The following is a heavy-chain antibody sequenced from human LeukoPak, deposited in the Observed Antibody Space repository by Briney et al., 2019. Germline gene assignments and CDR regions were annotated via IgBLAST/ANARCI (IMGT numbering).Heavy chain of an antibody. J-gene: IGHJ4*02. Sequence: PGGSLRLSCAASGFTFSSYSMNWVRQAPGKGLKWVSSISSSSSYIYYTDSVKGRFTISRDNAKNSLYLQMNSLRAEDTAVYYCARDRYYDFWSGSPFDYWGQGTLVTVSS. CDR3: ARDRYYDFWSGSPFDY. CDR2: ISSSSSYI. V-gene: IGHV3-21*01. CDR1: GFTFSSYS. D-gene: IGHD3-3*01.